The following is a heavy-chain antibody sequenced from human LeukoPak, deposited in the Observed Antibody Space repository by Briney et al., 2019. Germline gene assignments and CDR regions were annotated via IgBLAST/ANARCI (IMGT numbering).Heavy chain of an antibody. J-gene: IGHJ4*02. V-gene: IGHV4-31*02. CDR3: ARGKGAALIDY. CDR1: GGSISSGGYY. Sequence: SETLSLTCTVSGGSISSGGYYWSWIRQHPGKGLEWIGYIYYSGSTYYNPSLKSRVTISVDTYKNQFSLKLSSVTAADTAVYYCARGKGAALIDYWGQGTLVTVSS. D-gene: IGHD6-6*01. CDR2: IYYSGST.